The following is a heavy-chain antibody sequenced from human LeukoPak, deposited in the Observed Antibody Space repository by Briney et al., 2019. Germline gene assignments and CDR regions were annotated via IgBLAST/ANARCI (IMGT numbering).Heavy chain of an antibody. V-gene: IGHV3-23*01. J-gene: IGHJ3*01. CDR3: AKSWRSGELLTEPD. Sequence: GGSLRLSCAASGFTFSSYAMSWVRQAPGKGLEWVSAISGSGGSTYYADSVKGRFTISRDNSKNTLYLQMNSLRVEDTAVYYCAKSWRSGELLTEPDWGQGTMVTVSS. CDR2: ISGSGGST. CDR1: GFTFSSYA. D-gene: IGHD1-26*01.